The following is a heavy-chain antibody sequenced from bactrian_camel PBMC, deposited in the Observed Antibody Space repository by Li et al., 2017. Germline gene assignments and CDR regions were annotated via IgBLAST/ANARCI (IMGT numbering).Heavy chain of an antibody. V-gene: IGHV3S55*01. CDR1: GFTFGDSD. CDR3: AHGCTQIRRGAIRPERYTN. J-gene: IGHJ4*01. D-gene: IGHD1*01. Sequence: HVQLVESGGGSVQAGESLRLSCTISGFTFGDSDMGWYRQAPGKEREKVAIIDTDGTTNYADSVKGRFTISQDNSKNTLYLQMNTLEPEDTAMYYCAHGCTQIRRGAIRPERYTNWGQGTQVTVS. CDR2: IDTDGTT.